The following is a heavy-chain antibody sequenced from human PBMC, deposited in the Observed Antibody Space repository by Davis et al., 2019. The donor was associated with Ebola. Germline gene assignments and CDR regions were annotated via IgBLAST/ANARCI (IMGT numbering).Heavy chain of an antibody. CDR3: ARLPSDIVVVDYYYYGMDV. V-gene: IGHV1-69*04. D-gene: IGHD2-15*01. J-gene: IGHJ6*02. CDR2: IIPILGIA. Sequence: SVKVSCKASGGTFSSYAISWVRQAPGQGLEWMGRIIPILGIANYAQKFQGRVTITADKSTSTAYMELSSLRSEDTAVYYCARLPSDIVVVDYYYYGMDVRGQGTTVTVSS. CDR1: GGTFSSYA.